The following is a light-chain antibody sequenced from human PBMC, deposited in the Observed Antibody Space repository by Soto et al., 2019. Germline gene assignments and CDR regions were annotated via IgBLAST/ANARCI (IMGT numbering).Light chain of an antibody. V-gene: IGLV2-14*01. J-gene: IGLJ1*01. CDR1: ISDFVVYNY. CDR3: SSHTTTSSALQV. Sequence: QSVLTQPASVSGSPGQSITISCTGTISDFVVYNYVSWYQQHPGRAPKIILYGVSNRPSGVSNRFSGSKSGNTASLAISGLQAEDEADYYCSSHTTTSSALQVFGTGTKVT. CDR2: GVS.